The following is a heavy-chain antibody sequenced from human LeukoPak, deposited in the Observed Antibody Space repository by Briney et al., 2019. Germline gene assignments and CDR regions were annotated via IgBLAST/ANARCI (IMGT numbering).Heavy chain of an antibody. D-gene: IGHD5-18*01. J-gene: IGHJ6*03. CDR3: ARVNVDTAMDDWSYYYYMDV. CDR2: MYYSGTT. CDR1: GGSISSSSYY. Sequence: PSETLSLTCTVSGGSISSSSYYRGWIRQPPGKGLEWIGSMYYSGTTFYNPSLKSRVTISVDTSKNQFSLKLSSVTAADTAVYYCARVNVDTAMDDWSYYYYMDVWGKGTTVTVSS. V-gene: IGHV4-39*07.